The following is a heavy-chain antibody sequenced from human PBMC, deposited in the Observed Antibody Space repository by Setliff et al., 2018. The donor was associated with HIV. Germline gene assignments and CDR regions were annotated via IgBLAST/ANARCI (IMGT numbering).Heavy chain of an antibody. CDR3: AKDAGSYSYVHEYFQH. D-gene: IGHD5-18*01. J-gene: IGHJ1*01. Sequence: GGSLRLSCVPSEFTFSSYAMHWVRQAPGKGLEWVAVMPDDGSKEYYTDSVRGRFTISRDNSKNTLDLQMNSLRAEDTAVYYCAKDAGSYSYVHEYFQHWGQGTLVTVSS. CDR2: MPDDGSKE. V-gene: IGHV3-30*07. CDR1: EFTFSSYA.